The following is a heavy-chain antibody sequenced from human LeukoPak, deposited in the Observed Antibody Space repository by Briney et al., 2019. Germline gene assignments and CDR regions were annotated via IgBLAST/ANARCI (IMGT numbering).Heavy chain of an antibody. CDR2: IRYDGSNK. V-gene: IGHV3-30*02. J-gene: IGHJ6*03. CDR1: GFTFSSYG. CDR3: AKSSFYCSSTSCYGPDYYYYYMDV. Sequence: GGSLRLSCAASGFTFSSYGTHWVRQAPGKGLEWVAFIRYDGSNKYYADSVKGRFTISRDNSKNTLYLQMNSLRAEDTAVYYCAKSSFYCSSTSCYGPDYYYYYMDVWGKGTTVTVSS. D-gene: IGHD2-2*01.